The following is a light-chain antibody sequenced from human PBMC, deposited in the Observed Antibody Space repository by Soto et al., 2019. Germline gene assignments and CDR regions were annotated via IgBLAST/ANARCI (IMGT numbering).Light chain of an antibody. Sequence: IVMTQYPATLSVSPGERVTLSCRASQSVRSNLAWYQQKPGQAPRLLIYGASTRATGIPARFSGSGSGTEFTLTISSLQSEDFALYYCQHYQSGHPITFGQGRRLEVK. CDR1: QSVRSN. V-gene: IGKV3-15*01. CDR3: QHYQSGHPIT. J-gene: IGKJ5*01. CDR2: GAS.